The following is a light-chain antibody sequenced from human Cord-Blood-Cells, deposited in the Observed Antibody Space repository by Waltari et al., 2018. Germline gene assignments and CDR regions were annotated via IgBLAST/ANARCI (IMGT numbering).Light chain of an antibody. CDR3: QQYYSTPYT. CDR1: QSVLYSSNNKNY. J-gene: IGKJ2*01. V-gene: IGKV4-1*01. Sequence: DIVMTQSPDSLAVSLGERATINCKSGQSVLYSSNNKNYLAWYQQKPGQPPKLLMYWASTRESGVPDRFSGSGSGTDFTLTISSLQAEDVAVYYCQQYYSTPYTFGQGTKLEIK. CDR2: WAS.